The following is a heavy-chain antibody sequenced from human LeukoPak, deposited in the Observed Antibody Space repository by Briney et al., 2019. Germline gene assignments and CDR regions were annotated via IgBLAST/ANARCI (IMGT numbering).Heavy chain of an antibody. D-gene: IGHD3-22*01. CDR3: AREYTSGYFRTFDY. V-gene: IGHV3-30*03. J-gene: IGHJ4*02. CDR2: ISYDGTNK. CDR1: GFTFSSFS. Sequence: PGGSLRLSCATSGFTFSSFSMNWVRQVPGKGLEWVAIISYDGTNKYYADSVQGRFTISRDNSKDTLFLRMNSLRPEDTAVYYCAREYTSGYFRTFDYWGQGTLVTVSS.